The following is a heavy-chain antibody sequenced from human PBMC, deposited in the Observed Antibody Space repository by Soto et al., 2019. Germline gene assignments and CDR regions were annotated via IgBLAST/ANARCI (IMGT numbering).Heavy chain of an antibody. CDR2: IYPSVSS. D-gene: IGHD1-1*01. CDR1: GFAISRGYY. Sequence: PSETLSLTCSVSGFAISRGYYWSWVRQPPGKGLEWIGSIYPSVSSYHNPSLATRLGLSIDTSKNQFTLNLTSVTAADTALYFCAREKVGTTFFDNWGQGIQVTVSS. CDR3: AREKVGTTFFDN. J-gene: IGHJ4*02. V-gene: IGHV4-38-2*02.